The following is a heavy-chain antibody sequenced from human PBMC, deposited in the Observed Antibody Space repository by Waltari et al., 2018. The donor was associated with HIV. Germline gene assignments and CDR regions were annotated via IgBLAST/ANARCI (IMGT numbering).Heavy chain of an antibody. CDR3: ARLDILTGFPQYFFDS. CDR1: GDSISNINYY. J-gene: IGHJ4*02. D-gene: IGHD3-9*01. V-gene: IGHV4-39*01. Sequence: QLQLQESGPGLVKSSDTLSLSCTVSGDSISNINYYWAWNRKPPGKGLELIGNIHSRGSTYYNPSPKSRVTISVDTSKNQFSLKLSSVTAADTAVYYCARLDILTGFPQYFFDSWGQGTLVTVSS. CDR2: IHSRGST.